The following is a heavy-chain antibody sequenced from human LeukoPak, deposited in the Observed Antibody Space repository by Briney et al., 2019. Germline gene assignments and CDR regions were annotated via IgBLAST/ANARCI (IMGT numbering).Heavy chain of an antibody. D-gene: IGHD4-11*01. CDR1: GGSVSSGSYH. CDR2: IYYRGST. Sequence: SETLSLTCTVSGGSVSSGSYHWSWIRQPPGKGLEWIGYIYYRGSTNYNPSLKSRVTISVDTSKNQFSLKLSSVTAADTAVYYCARESTLTTRFDSWGQGTLVTVSS. V-gene: IGHV4-61*01. CDR3: ARESTLTTRFDS. J-gene: IGHJ4*02.